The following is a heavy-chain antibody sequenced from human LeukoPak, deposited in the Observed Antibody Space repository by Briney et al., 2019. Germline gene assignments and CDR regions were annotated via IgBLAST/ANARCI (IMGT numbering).Heavy chain of an antibody. CDR3: ASSPWGYCTNGVCLDY. CDR1: GDTVRDYG. CDR2: IIPFSGKT. D-gene: IGHD2-8*01. J-gene: IGHJ4*02. Sequence: ASVKVSCKASGDTVRDYGISWVRQAPGQGLVWMGGIIPFSGKTNYAQRFQGRLTITADESTRTVYMELSSLRSEDTAVYYCASSPWGYCTNGVCLDYWGQGTLVTVSS. V-gene: IGHV1-69*13.